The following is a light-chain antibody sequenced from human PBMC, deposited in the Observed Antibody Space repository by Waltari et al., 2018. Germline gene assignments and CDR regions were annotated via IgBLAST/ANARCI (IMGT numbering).Light chain of an antibody. V-gene: IGKV3-11*01. CDR1: QSVGSS. CDR2: DAS. CDR3: QQRSNWPPIT. J-gene: IGKJ5*01. Sequence: EIVLTQSPVTLSLAPGESATLPCWASQSVGSSLAWYQPKPGQAPRPLRYDASNRATGVPARFNGSGSGTDFTLTIISLQSEDSAVYYCQQRSNWPPITFGQGTRLEIK.